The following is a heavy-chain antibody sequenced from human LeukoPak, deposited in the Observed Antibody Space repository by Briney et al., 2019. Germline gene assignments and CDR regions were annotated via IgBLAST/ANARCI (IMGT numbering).Heavy chain of an antibody. V-gene: IGHV3-48*01. CDR3: ARDQGNYYGSGSYDY. J-gene: IGHJ4*02. D-gene: IGHD3-10*01. Sequence: PGGSLRLSCAASGFTFSSYSMNWVRQAPGEGLGWVSYISSSSSTIYYADSVKGRFTISRDNAKNSLYLQMNSLRAEDTAVYYCARDQGNYYGSGSYDYWGQGTLVTVSS. CDR1: GFTFSSYS. CDR2: ISSSSSTI.